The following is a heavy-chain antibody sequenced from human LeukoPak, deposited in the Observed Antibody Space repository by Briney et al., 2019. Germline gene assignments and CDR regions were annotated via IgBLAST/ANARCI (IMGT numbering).Heavy chain of an antibody. J-gene: IGHJ4*02. CDR3: ARWGLGYCSSTSCPYYFDY. D-gene: IGHD2-2*01. Sequence: SETLSLTCTVSGGSISSYYWSWIRQPPGKGLEWIGYIYYSGSTNYNPSLKSRVTISVDTSKNQFSLKLSSVTAADTAVYYCARWGLGYCSSTSCPYYFDYWGQGTLVTVSS. V-gene: IGHV4-59*01. CDR1: GGSISSYY. CDR2: IYYSGST.